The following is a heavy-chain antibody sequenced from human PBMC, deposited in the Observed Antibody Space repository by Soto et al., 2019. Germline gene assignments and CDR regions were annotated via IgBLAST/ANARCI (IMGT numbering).Heavy chain of an antibody. D-gene: IGHD3-10*01. Sequence: QVQLVQSGSDVKKAGSSVKVSCKASGDTFNFYTINWVRQAPGLGLEWMGRFNPILSMSNYAQQFEGRVTITADKSTNTAYMELSRLRVEDTAMYYCATSYGSGYRAFDFWGQGALVTVSS. CDR2: FNPILSMS. J-gene: IGHJ4*02. CDR1: GDTFNFYT. CDR3: ATSYGSGYRAFDF. V-gene: IGHV1-69*02.